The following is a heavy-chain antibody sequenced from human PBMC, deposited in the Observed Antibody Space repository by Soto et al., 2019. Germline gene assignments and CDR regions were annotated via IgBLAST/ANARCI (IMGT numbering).Heavy chain of an antibody. D-gene: IGHD3-22*01. V-gene: IGHV4-31*03. CDR2: IYFRGNT. CDR1: GDSISRIDYY. CDR3: AREGGSYDSGGYLVRGAFDI. J-gene: IGHJ3*02. Sequence: TLSLTCSVSGDSISRIDYYWTWIRQHPEKGLEWIGNIYFRGNTYYSPSLESRLTISVDTSKNQFSLKLTSVTAADTAVYYCAREGGSYDSGGYLVRGAFDIWGQGTMVTVSS.